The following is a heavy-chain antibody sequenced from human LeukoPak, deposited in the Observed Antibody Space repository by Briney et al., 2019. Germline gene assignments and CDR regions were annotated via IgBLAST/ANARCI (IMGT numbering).Heavy chain of an antibody. Sequence: GGSLRLSCAASGFTLSNAWMTWVRRAPGKGLEWVCRIKSKSDGGTTDYAAPVKGRFSISRDDSKNMLYLQMNSLRTEDTAVYYCATEGLSSGWYVYYYGMDVWGQGTTVTVSS. V-gene: IGHV3-15*01. J-gene: IGHJ6*02. D-gene: IGHD6-19*01. CDR2: IKSKSDGGTT. CDR1: GFTLSNAW. CDR3: ATEGLSSGWYVYYYGMDV.